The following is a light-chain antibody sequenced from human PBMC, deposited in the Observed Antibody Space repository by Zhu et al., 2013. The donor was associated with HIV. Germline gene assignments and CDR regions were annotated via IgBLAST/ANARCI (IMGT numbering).Light chain of an antibody. V-gene: IGKV3-20*01. J-gene: IGKJ5*01. Sequence: EIVLTQSPGTLSLSPGERATLSCRASQSVPTSFLAWYQQTPGQPPRLLIYRASTRATGSPDRFSGSGSETDFTLTITRLEPEDFAVYYCQQYGSAPITFGQGTRLEIK. CDR1: QSVPTSF. CDR2: RAS. CDR3: QQYGSAPIT.